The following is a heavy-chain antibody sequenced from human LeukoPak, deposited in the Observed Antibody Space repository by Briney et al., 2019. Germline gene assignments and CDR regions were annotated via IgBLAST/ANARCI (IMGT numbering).Heavy chain of an antibody. Sequence: ASVKVSCKASGYTFTSFDITWVRQVTGQGLEWMGWMNPNSGNTDYAHKFQGRVTITRNTSISTAYLELSSLRSEDTAAYYCARRAVGNSYYDYMDVWGKGTTVTVSS. J-gene: IGHJ6*03. V-gene: IGHV1-8*03. CDR3: ARRAVGNSYYDYMDV. CDR1: GYTFTSFD. D-gene: IGHD6-19*01. CDR2: MNPNSGNT.